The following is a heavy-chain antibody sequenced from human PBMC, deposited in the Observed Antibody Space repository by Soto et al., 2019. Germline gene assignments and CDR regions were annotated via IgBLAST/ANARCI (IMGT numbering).Heavy chain of an antibody. J-gene: IGHJ4*02. CDR3: ARGPVYGNSAYFDF. CDR2: IYYSGTN. V-gene: IGHV4-31*03. CDR1: GGSISSGNYY. D-gene: IGHD4-17*01. Sequence: QVQLQESGPGLVKPSQTLSLTCTVSGGSISSGNYYWTWIRQHPGKGLEWIAYIYYSGTNYYNPSLQSRVTISADTSRSQFSLKLNPVAAADTAVYYCARGPVYGNSAYFDFWGQGTQVTVSS.